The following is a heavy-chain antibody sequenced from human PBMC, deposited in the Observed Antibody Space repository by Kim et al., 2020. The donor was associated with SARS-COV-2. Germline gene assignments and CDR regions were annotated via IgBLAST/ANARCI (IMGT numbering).Heavy chain of an antibody. J-gene: IGHJ6*02. V-gene: IGHV3-48*04. D-gene: IGHD3-22*01. CDR2: IGSSRSVR. CDR3: ARDQDYYDSGNYYYYGMDV. CDR1: GFAFSNYN. Sequence: GGSLRLSCAASGFAFSNYNMNWVRQAPGKGLEWVSYIGSSRSVRYYADSVKGRFTISRDNAKNSLYLQMDSLRAEDTAVYYCARDQDYYDSGNYYYYGMDVWGQGTTVTVSS.